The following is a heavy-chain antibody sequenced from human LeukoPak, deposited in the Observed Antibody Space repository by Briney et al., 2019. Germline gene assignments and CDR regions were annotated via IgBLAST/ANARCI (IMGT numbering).Heavy chain of an antibody. CDR1: GGSISSSSYY. D-gene: IGHD6-13*01. V-gene: IGHV4-39*01. J-gene: IGHJ5*02. Sequence: SETLSLTCTVSGGSISSSSYYWGWIRQPPGKGLAWIGSIYYSGSTYYNPSLKSRVTISVDTSKNQFSLKLSSVTAADTAVYYCARRVAAAGTSWFDPWGLGTLVTVSS. CDR2: IYYSGST. CDR3: ARRVAAAGTSWFDP.